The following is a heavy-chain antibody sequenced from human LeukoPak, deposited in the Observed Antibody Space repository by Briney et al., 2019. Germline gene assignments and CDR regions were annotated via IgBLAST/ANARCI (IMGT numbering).Heavy chain of an antibody. Sequence: ASVKVSCKASGYTFTSYAMHWVRQAPGQRLEWMGWINAGNGNTKYSQKFQGRVTITRDTSASTAYMELSSLRSEDTAVYYCARDLFNIVLMVYAPVDYWGQGTLVTVSS. V-gene: IGHV1-3*01. CDR2: INAGNGNT. D-gene: IGHD2-8*01. J-gene: IGHJ4*02. CDR1: GYTFTSYA. CDR3: ARDLFNIVLMVYAPVDY.